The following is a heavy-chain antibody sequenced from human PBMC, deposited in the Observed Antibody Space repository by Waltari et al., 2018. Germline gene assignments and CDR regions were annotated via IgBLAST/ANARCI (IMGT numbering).Heavy chain of an antibody. CDR1: GFNFDDYA. CDR3: AKDRRQQPVYWFPDL. V-gene: IGHV3-9*01. D-gene: IGHD6-13*01. Sequence: EVQLVESGGGLVQPGRSLKLSCAASGFNFDDYARHWVRQIPGKGLEWVSGISWNGGNIGYADSVKGRFTSSRDNAETSLYLQMNRLTDDDTALYYCAKDRRQQPVYWFPDLSGRGTLVAVSS. J-gene: IGHJ2*01. CDR2: ISWNGGNI.